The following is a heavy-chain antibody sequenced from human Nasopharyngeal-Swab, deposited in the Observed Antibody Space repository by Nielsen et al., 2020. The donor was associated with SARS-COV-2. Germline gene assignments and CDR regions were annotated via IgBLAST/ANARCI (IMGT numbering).Heavy chain of an antibody. CDR2: ISWNSGSI. CDR3: AKQPAADYGMDV. CDR1: GFTFDDYA. V-gene: IGHV3-9*01. D-gene: IGHD2-2*01. Sequence: GGSLRLSCAASGFTFDDYAMHWVRQAPGKGLEWVSGISWNSGSIGYADSAKGRFTISRDNAKNSLYLQMNSLRAEDTALYYCAKQPAADYGMDVWGQGTTVTVSS. J-gene: IGHJ6*02.